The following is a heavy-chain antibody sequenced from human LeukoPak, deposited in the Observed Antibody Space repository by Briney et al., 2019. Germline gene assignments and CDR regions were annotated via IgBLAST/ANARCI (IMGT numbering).Heavy chain of an antibody. CDR3: ANERGYNFGYSFDY. Sequence: GGSLRLSCAASGFSFSSYAMHWVRQAPGKGLEWVAAIPNDGTKTYYADSVKGRFTISRDNSKNTLYLQMNSLRAEDTAVYYCANERGYNFGYSFDYWGQGTLVTVSS. V-gene: IGHV3-30-3*02. J-gene: IGHJ4*02. CDR1: GFSFSSYA. CDR2: IPNDGTKT. D-gene: IGHD5-18*01.